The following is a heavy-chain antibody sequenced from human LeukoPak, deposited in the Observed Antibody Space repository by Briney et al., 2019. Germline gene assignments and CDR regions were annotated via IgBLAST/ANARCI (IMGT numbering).Heavy chain of an antibody. CDR2: IIPILGIA. CDR1: GGTFSSYA. D-gene: IGHD2-21*02. J-gene: IGHJ3*02. V-gene: IGHV1-69*04. Sequence: SVKVSCKASGGTFSSYAISWVRQAPGQGLEWMGRIIPILGIANYAQKFQGRVTITADKSTSTAYMELSSLRSEDTAVYYCASPSAYCGGDCYLDAFDIWGQGTMVTVSS. CDR3: ASPSAYCGGDCYLDAFDI.